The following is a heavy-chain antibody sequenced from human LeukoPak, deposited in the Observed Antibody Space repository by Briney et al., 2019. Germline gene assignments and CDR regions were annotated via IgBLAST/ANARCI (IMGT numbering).Heavy chain of an antibody. D-gene: IGHD3-22*01. CDR1: GGTFSSYA. CDR2: IIPIFGTA. Sequence: GASVKVSCKASGGTFSSYAISWVRQAPGQGLEWMGGIIPIFGTANYAQKFQGRVTITADESTSTAYMELRSLSSDDTAMYYCARHRLHRLYYDSSGYYHDAFDMWGQGTMVTVSS. CDR3: ARHRLHRLYYDSSGYYHDAFDM. J-gene: IGHJ3*02. V-gene: IGHV1-69*13.